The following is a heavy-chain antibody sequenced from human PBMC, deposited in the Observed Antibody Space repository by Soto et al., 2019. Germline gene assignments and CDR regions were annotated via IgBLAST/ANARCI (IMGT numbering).Heavy chain of an antibody. V-gene: IGHV4-34*01. D-gene: IGHD6-13*01. CDR1: GGSFSGYY. Sequence: PSETLSLTCAVYGGSFSGYYWSWIRQPPGKGLEWIGEINHSGSTRYNPSLKSRVTISVDTSKNQFSLKLSSVTAADTAVYYCARGDIAAAGTKDNWFDPWGQGTLVTVSS. CDR3: ARGDIAAAGTKDNWFDP. J-gene: IGHJ5*02. CDR2: INHSGST.